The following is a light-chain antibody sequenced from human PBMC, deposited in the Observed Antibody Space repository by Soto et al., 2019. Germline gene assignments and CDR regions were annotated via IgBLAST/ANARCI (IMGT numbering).Light chain of an antibody. CDR3: QQTYSTSPVT. CDR1: HSFSRF. CDR2: AAS. J-gene: IGKJ3*01. V-gene: IGKV1-39*01. Sequence: EIELTQSPSSLSASVGDRVTITCRTSHSFSRFLNWYQQKPGQAPKLLIYAASTLQSGVPSRFSGGGSGTEFTLTSSSRRPEDCATDNSQQTYSTSPVTFGPGTTADVK.